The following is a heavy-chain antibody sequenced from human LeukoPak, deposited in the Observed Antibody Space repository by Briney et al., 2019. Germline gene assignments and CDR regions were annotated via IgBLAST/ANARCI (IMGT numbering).Heavy chain of an antibody. V-gene: IGHV5-51*01. CDR2: ICPRDSDT. J-gene: IGHJ4*02. D-gene: IGHD5-18*01. Sequence: GESLKISCKGSGYSFSTYWIAWVRQMPGRGLEWMGSICPRDSDTTYSPSFQGQVTISADRSISTAYLQWSSLKASDTAMYYCARQDGYGEYLFDYWGQGTLVTVSS. CDR1: GYSFSTYW. CDR3: ARQDGYGEYLFDY.